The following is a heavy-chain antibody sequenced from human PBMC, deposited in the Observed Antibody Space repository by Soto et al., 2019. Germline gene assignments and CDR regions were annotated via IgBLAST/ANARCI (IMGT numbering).Heavy chain of an antibody. CDR2: ISWNSGSI. Sequence: EVQLVESGGGLVQPGRSLRLSCAASGFTFDDYAMHWVRQAPGKGLEWVSGISWNSGSIGYADSVKGRFTISRDNAKNSLYLQMNSLRAEDTALYYCAKVGCGGDCLLDAFDIWGQGTMVTVSS. J-gene: IGHJ3*02. CDR3: AKVGCGGDCLLDAFDI. V-gene: IGHV3-9*01. D-gene: IGHD2-21*02. CDR1: GFTFDDYA.